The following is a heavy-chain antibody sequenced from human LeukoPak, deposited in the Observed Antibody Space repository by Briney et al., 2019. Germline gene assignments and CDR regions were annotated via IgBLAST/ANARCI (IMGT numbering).Heavy chain of an antibody. D-gene: IGHD5-12*01. CDR2: ISSSSSYI. Sequence: PGGSLRLSCAASGFTFSSYSMNWVRQAPGKGLEWVSSISSSSSYIYYADSVKGRFIISRDNAKNSLYLQMNSLRAEDTAVYYCARDGGYDLLSHLGYWGRGTLVTVSS. CDR1: GFTFSSYS. V-gene: IGHV3-21*01. CDR3: ARDGGYDLLSHLGY. J-gene: IGHJ4*02.